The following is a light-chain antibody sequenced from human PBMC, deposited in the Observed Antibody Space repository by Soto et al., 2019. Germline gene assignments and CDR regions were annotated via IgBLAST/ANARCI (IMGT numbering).Light chain of an antibody. CDR2: DVS. CDR3: LQGATYPYT. V-gene: IGKV1-6*01. CDR1: QAIGND. Sequence: AIQMTQSPSSLSASVGDRVTIACRASQAIGNDLAWFQQKSGKAPKLLVYDVSTVQSGVSSRFIGSRSGTNFTLTISGLQPEEFAAYYCLQGATYPYTFGQGTRLDMK. J-gene: IGKJ2*01.